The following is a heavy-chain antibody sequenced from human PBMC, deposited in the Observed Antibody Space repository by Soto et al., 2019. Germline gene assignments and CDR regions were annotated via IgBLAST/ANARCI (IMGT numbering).Heavy chain of an antibody. D-gene: IGHD1-26*01. Sequence: GGSLRLSCAASGFTFSSYAMSWVRQAPGKGLEWVSAISGSGGSTYYSDSVKGRFTISRDNSKNTLYLQMNSVRAEDTAVYYCAKNKAALGWEKDYWGQGTLVTVSS. V-gene: IGHV3-23*01. J-gene: IGHJ4*02. CDR2: ISGSGGST. CDR1: GFTFSSYA. CDR3: AKNKAALGWEKDY.